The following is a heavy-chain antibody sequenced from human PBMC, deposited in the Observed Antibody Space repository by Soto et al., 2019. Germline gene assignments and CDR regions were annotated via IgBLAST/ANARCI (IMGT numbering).Heavy chain of an antibody. J-gene: IGHJ4*02. V-gene: IGHV3-23*01. CDR1: VFTFASYT. Sequence: EVQLLESGGGMVQPGESLRLCCAASVFTFASYTMTWVRQAPGKGLEWVSTINSGGDTTYYSDSVKGRFTISRDSPKNTLFLLMTSLRAEDTAVYYCAKSGGPPASLDVYFDYWGQGTLVTVSS. CDR3: AKSGGPPASLDVYFDY. CDR2: INSGGDTT. D-gene: IGHD2-2*01.